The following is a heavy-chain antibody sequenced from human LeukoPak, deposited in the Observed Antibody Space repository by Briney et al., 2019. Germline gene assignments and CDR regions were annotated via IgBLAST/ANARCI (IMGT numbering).Heavy chain of an antibody. V-gene: IGHV4-39*01. CDR2: IYYSGST. D-gene: IGHD6-13*01. J-gene: IGHJ6*03. CDR3: ARHVYSSSWIYYYYYMDV. CDR1: GGSISSSSYY. Sequence: SETLSLTCTVSGGSISSSSYYWGWIRQPPGKGLEWIGSIYYSGSTYYNPSLKSRVTISVDTSKNQFSLKLSSVTAPDTAVYYCARHVYSSSWIYYYYYMDVWGKGTTVTVSS.